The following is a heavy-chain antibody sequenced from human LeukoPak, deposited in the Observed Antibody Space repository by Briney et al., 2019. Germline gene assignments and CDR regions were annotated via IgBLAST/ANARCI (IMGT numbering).Heavy chain of an antibody. D-gene: IGHD3-10*01. Sequence: TASETLSLTCAVSGYSISSGYYWDWIRQPPGKGLEWIGSIYHSGSTYYNPSLKSRVTISVDTSKNQFSLKLSSVTAADTAVYYCARDRGVWYFDLWGRGTLVIVSS. J-gene: IGHJ2*01. CDR3: ARDRGVWYFDL. CDR1: GYSISSGYY. V-gene: IGHV4-38-2*02. CDR2: IYHSGST.